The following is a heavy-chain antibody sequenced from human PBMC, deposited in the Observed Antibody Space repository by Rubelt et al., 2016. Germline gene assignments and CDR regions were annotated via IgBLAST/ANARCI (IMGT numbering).Heavy chain of an antibody. CDR3: ARERWFDP. J-gene: IGHJ5*02. V-gene: IGHV1-18*04. Sequence: QVQLVQSGAEVKKPGASVKVSCKASGYTFTGYYMHWVRQAPGQGLAWMGWIRAYNGNINYAQKLQGRVTMTTDTSTSTAYMELRSLRSDDTAVYYCARERWFDPWGQGTLVTVSS. CDR1: GYTFTGYY. CDR2: IRAYNGNI.